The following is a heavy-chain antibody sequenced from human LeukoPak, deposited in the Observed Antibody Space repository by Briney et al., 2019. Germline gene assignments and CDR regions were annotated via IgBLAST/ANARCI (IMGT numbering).Heavy chain of an antibody. Sequence: GTLRLSCAASRFTFTSYVMSWVRQAPGQGVEWVFMISCSGSSTYYSASVKGRFSVSRDNSKNTLYLQMNSLRAEDTAVYYCAKDVESESAAHYWGQGALVTVSS. V-gene: IGHV3-23*01. CDR3: AKDVESESAAHY. CDR1: RFTFTSYV. D-gene: IGHD5-24*01. J-gene: IGHJ4*02. CDR2: ISCSGSST.